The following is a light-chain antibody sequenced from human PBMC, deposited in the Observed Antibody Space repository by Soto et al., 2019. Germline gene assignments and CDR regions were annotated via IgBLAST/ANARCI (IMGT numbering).Light chain of an antibody. CDR1: QSVSSN. V-gene: IGKV3-15*01. Sequence: ETVMTQSPATLSVSPGERATLSCRASQSVSSNLAWYQQKLGQAPRLLIYGASTRATDIPARFSGSGSATEFTLTISSLQSEDSAVYYCQQYNDWPPQLTFGGGTKVEIK. CDR2: GAS. J-gene: IGKJ4*01. CDR3: QQYNDWPPQLT.